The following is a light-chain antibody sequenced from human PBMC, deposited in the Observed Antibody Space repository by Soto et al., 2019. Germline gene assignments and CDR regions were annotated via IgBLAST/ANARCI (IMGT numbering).Light chain of an antibody. CDR2: SND. CDR1: SANIGDNP. Sequence: QSVLSRPPAASVSPGQWFTICFWESSANIGDNPGNGYQRLPGAAPKLLIYSNDQRPSGVPDRFSGSKSGTSASLAISGLQPEDEADYSCAAWDDSLNALFGPGTKVTV. CDR3: AAWDDSLNAL. J-gene: IGLJ1*01. V-gene: IGLV1-44*01.